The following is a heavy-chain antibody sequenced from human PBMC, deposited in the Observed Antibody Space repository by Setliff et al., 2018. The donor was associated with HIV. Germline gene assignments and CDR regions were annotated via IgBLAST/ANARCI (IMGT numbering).Heavy chain of an antibody. J-gene: IGHJ4*02. D-gene: IGHD1-26*01. CDR2: TTNKADSYNT. CDR3: VRGLGREFDY. CDR1: GFTFRHYS. Sequence: GGSLRLSCAASGFTFRHYSMNWVRQAPGKGLERVGRTTNKADSYNTNYAASVKGRFTIARDDSKKSLYLQMNSLKIEDTAVYYCVRGLGREFDYWGQGTLVTVSS. V-gene: IGHV3-72*01.